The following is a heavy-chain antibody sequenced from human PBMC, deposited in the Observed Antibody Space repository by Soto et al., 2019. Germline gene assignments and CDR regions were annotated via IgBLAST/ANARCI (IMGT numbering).Heavy chain of an antibody. CDR3: AASELAGGASWFDP. J-gene: IGHJ5*02. D-gene: IGHD3-10*01. CDR1: GFTFSSYG. Sequence: QVQLVESGGGVVQPGRSLRLSCAASGFTFSSYGMHWVRQAPGKGLEWVAVISYDGSNKYYADSVKGRFTISRDNSKNLVYLHRNSLRAEDTAVYYCAASELAGGASWFDPWGQGTLVTVSS. V-gene: IGHV3-30*03. CDR2: ISYDGSNK.